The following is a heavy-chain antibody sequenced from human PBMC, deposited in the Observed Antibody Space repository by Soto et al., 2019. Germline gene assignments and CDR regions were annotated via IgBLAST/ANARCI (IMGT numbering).Heavy chain of an antibody. Sequence: PGGSLRLSCAASGFTFSSYGMHWVRQAPGKGLEWVAVISYDGSNKYYADSVKDRFTIPRDNSKNTLYLQMNSLRAEDTAVYYCAKKESGAAAGTFYYYGMDVWGQGTTVTVSS. CDR1: GFTFSSYG. J-gene: IGHJ6*02. V-gene: IGHV3-30*18. CDR3: AKKESGAAAGTFYYYGMDV. CDR2: ISYDGSNK. D-gene: IGHD6-13*01.